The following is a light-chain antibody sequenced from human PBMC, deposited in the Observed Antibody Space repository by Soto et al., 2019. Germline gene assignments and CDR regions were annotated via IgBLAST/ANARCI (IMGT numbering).Light chain of an antibody. CDR2: GAS. J-gene: IGKJ1*01. CDR1: QSIRHY. V-gene: IGKV1-5*01. Sequence: DIQMTQSPPTLSASVGDRVTITCRASQSIRHYLAWYQQMPGKAPKLLIYGASPVQSGVPSRFSGSGSGTEFTLTISSLQPDDFGTYFCQHHNSYSQTFGQGTKVEIK. CDR3: QHHNSYSQT.